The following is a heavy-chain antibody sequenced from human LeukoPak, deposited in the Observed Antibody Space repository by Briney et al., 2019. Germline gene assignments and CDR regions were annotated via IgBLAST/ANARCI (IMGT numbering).Heavy chain of an antibody. CDR3: ARTGTLGNWFDP. J-gene: IGHJ5*02. Sequence: GGSLRLSCAASGFTFSSYAMSWVRQAPGKGLEWVSAISGSGGSTYYADSVKGRFTISRDNAKNSLYLQMNSLRAEDTAVYYCARTGTLGNWFDPWGQGTLVTVSS. CDR2: ISGSGGST. CDR1: GFTFSSYA. V-gene: IGHV3-23*01. D-gene: IGHD3-10*01.